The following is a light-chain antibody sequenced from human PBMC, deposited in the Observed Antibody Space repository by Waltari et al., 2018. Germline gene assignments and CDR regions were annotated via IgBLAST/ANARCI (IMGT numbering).Light chain of an antibody. Sequence: SYELTQPPSVSVSPGQTASITCSGDKLGGKYICWYQQKPGQSPVVVIYQDRNRPSGIPERFSGSNSGNTATLTISGTQAMDEADYYCQAWDDSTVIFGGGTRLTVL. V-gene: IGLV3-1*01. CDR3: QAWDDSTVI. J-gene: IGLJ2*01. CDR1: KLGGKY. CDR2: QDR.